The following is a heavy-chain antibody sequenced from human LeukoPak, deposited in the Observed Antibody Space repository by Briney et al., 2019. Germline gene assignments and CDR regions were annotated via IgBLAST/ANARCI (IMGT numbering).Heavy chain of an antibody. CDR1: GGSISSGGYY. V-gene: IGHV4-31*03. CDR3: ARLFPSFFYFEY. Sequence: PSETLSLTCTVSGGSISSGGYYWSWIRQNPGKGLEWIGYIYDSGSTYYNPSLKSRLTISVDTSKNQFSLKLSSVTAADTAVYYCARLFPSFFYFEYWGQGALVTVSS. J-gene: IGHJ4*02. D-gene: IGHD3-3*01. CDR2: IYDSGST.